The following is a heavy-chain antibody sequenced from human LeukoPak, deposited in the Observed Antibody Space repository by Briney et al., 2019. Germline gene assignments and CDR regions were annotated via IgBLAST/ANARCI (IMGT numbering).Heavy chain of an antibody. V-gene: IGHV4-28*01. D-gene: IGHD6-19*01. CDR2: ISYSGDT. Sequence: NPSDTLSLTCAVSGXSISNSNLWAWIRQPPGKGLEWIGYISYSGDTYYNASLTSRVTMSLDTSKNQFSLKLNSVTAVDTAMYYCATMQWLSQGGGFDYWGQGTLVTVSS. J-gene: IGHJ4*02. CDR1: GXSISNSNL. CDR3: ATMQWLSQGGGFDY.